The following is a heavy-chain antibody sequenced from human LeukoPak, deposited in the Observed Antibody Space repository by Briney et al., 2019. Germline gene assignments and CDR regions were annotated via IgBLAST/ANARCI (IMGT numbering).Heavy chain of an antibody. D-gene: IGHD2-15*01. J-gene: IGHJ6*03. V-gene: IGHV1-18*01. CDR2: ISGNNDYT. CDR3: ANVAKGRYFFYYMDV. Sequence: ASVKVSCKASGYTSNSYGFTWVRQAPGQGLQWIGWISGNNDYTKYAHNLQGRVTMTTDTSTSTAYMELRSLRPDDTADYYCANVAKGRYFFYYMDVWGTGTTVTVSS. CDR1: GYTSNSYG.